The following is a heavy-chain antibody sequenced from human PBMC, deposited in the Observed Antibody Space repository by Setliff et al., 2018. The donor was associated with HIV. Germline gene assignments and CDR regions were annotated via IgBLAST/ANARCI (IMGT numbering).Heavy chain of an antibody. CDR3: APMAAAYYDESGSP. J-gene: IGHJ3*01. V-gene: IGHV3-21*06. CDR2: ISSSGSYI. Sequence: PGGSLRLSCAASGFTFFDYALNWVRQAPGKGLEWVSSISSSGSYIYYADSVKGRFIISRDNDKNLVYLQMNTLRADDTAVYYCAPMAAAYYDESGSPWGQGTMVTVSS. D-gene: IGHD3-3*01. CDR1: GFTFFDYA.